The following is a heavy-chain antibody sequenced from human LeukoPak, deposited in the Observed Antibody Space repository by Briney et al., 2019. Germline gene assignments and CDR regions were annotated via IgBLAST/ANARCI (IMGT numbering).Heavy chain of an antibody. CDR2: IHTSGST. V-gene: IGHV4-59*10. CDR1: RGSFRGYY. CDR3: ARVAYGDYYFDY. Sequence: PSEALSLTCAIYRGSFRGYYWSSIRQPAGKGLEWIGRIHTSGSTNYNPSLKSRVTMSVDTSNNHFSLKLSPVTAADTGVYYCARVAYGDYYFDYWGQGSLVTVSS. D-gene: IGHD4-17*01. J-gene: IGHJ4*02.